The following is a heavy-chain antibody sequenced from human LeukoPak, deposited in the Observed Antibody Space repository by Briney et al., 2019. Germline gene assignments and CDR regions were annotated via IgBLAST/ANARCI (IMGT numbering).Heavy chain of an antibody. CDR1: GFTFSNAW. J-gene: IGHJ4*02. CDR3: TTDRTAAAGTVHRN. V-gene: IGHV3-15*01. Sequence: PGGSLRLSCAASGFTFSNAWMSWVRQAPGKGLEWVGRIKSKTDGGTTDYAAPVKGRFTISRDDSKNTLYLQMNSLKTEDTAVYYCTTDRTAAAGTVHRNWGQGTLVTVSS. D-gene: IGHD6-13*01. CDR2: IKSKTDGGTT.